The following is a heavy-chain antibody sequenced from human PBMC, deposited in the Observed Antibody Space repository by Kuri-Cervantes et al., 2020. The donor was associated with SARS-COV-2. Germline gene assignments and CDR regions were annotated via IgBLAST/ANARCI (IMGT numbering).Heavy chain of an antibody. D-gene: IGHD2-2*01. CDR2: INPSGGST. CDR1: GYTFTSYY. Sequence: ASVKVSCKASGYTFTSYYMHWVRQAPGQGLEWMGIINPSGGSTSYAQKFQGRVTITRDTSTRTAYMELSSLRSEDTAVYYCARTYCSSTSCSPGDYWGQGTLVTVSS. J-gene: IGHJ4*02. V-gene: IGHV1-46*01. CDR3: ARTYCSSTSCSPGDY.